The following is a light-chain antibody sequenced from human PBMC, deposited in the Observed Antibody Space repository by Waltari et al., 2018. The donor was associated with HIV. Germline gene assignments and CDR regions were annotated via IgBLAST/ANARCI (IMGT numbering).Light chain of an antibody. Sequence: QSLLTQPPSVSATPGQRIPISCTGNTSNIGAGHDVHWYRQLPGTAPRLLIFANSNRPSGVPDRISGSKSTASASLAITGLQAEDEGYYYCQSSDIRLHGLWVFGGGTKVTVL. CDR3: QSSDIRLHGLWV. V-gene: IGLV1-40*01. CDR2: ANS. J-gene: IGLJ3*02. CDR1: TSNIGAGHD.